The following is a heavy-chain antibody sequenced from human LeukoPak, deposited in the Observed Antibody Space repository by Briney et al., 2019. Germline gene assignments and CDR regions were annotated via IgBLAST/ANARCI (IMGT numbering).Heavy chain of an antibody. J-gene: IGHJ4*02. D-gene: IGHD6-13*01. CDR1: GGSISSSSW. CDR2: IHHSGSK. CDR3: ACKTTAAAGTFDY. V-gene: IGHV4-4*02. Sequence: SGTLSLTCAVSGGSISSSSWWSWVRQPPGKGLEWIGEIHHSGSKNYSPSLNSRVTISVDKSKSQFSLKLTSVTVADTALYYCACKTTAAAGTFDYWGQGTLVTVSS.